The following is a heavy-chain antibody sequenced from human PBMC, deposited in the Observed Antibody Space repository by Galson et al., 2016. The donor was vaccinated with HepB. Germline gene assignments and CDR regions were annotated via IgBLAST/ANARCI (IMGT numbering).Heavy chain of an antibody. CDR1: GFTVTNAW. J-gene: IGHJ4*02. CDR3: ARGNGGKASLDY. Sequence: SLRLSCAASGFTVTNAWMTWVRQAPDKGLEWVAIVSNDGNSKYYADSVKGRFTISRANSNNTLFLQMNSLRAEDTAVYYCARGNGGKASLDYWGQGTLVTVSS. V-gene: IGHV3-30*03. D-gene: IGHD4-23*01. CDR2: VSNDGNSK.